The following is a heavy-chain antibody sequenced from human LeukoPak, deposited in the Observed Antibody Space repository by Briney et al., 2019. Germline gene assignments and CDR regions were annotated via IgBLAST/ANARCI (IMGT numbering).Heavy chain of an antibody. V-gene: IGHV1-2*06. Sequence: ASVKVSCKASGYTFTGYYMHWVRQAPGQGLEWMGRINPNSGGTNYAQTFQGRVTMTRDTSISTAYMELSRLRSDDTAVYYCARASSATFHFDYWGQGTLVTVSS. J-gene: IGHJ4*02. CDR1: GYTFTGYY. D-gene: IGHD2-15*01. CDR2: INPNSGGT. CDR3: ARASSATFHFDY.